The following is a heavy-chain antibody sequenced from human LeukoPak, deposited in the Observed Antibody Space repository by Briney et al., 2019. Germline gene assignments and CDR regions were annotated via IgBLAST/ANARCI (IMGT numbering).Heavy chain of an antibody. J-gene: IGHJ4*02. D-gene: IGHD2-15*01. Sequence: SETLSLTCTVSGGSISSYYWSWIRQPPGKGLEWIGYIYYSGSTNYNPSLKSRVTISVDTSKNQFSLKLSSVTAADTAVYYCARQLDRSGGSCYSGYFDYWGQGTLVTVSS. CDR3: ARQLDRSGGSCYSGYFDY. CDR1: GGSISSYY. CDR2: IYYSGST. V-gene: IGHV4-59*08.